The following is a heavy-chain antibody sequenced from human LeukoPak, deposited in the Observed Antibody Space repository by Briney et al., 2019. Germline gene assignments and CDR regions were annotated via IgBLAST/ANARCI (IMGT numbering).Heavy chain of an antibody. V-gene: IGHV4-39*07. Sequence: TVSSGSISSSSYSWGWIRQPPGKGLEWIGSIYYNGSTYYNPSLKSRVTISVDTSKNQFSLRLDSVTAADTAVYFCTRSPSLVRGHPDYWGQGALVTVSS. D-gene: IGHD3-10*01. CDR1: SGSISSSSYS. J-gene: IGHJ4*02. CDR3: TRSPSLVRGHPDY. CDR2: IYYNGST.